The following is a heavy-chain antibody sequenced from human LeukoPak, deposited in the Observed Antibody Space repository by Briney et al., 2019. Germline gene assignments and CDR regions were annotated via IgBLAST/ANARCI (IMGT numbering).Heavy chain of an antibody. CDR2: ISGSAGST. CDR1: GFTFNSYA. Sequence: GGSLRLSCAASGFTFNSYAMSWVRQAPGKGLEWVSAISGSAGSTYSADSVKGRFTISRDNSKNTLYLQMNSLRAEDTAVYYCAKDHLNRGWSYFDSWGQGTLVTVSS. D-gene: IGHD6-19*01. CDR3: AKDHLNRGWSYFDS. V-gene: IGHV3-23*01. J-gene: IGHJ4*02.